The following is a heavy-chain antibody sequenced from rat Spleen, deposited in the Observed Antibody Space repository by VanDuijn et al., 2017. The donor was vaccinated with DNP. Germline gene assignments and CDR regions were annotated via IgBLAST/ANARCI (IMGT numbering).Heavy chain of an antibody. CDR2: IHTGSGGS. V-gene: IGHV1-43*01. J-gene: IGHJ3*01. D-gene: IGHD4-3*01. Sequence: QVQLQQSGAELAKPASSVKISCKASGYTFISNYIGWIKQTTGQGLEYIGYIHTGSGGSNLHEKFKGKATLTVDKSSSTGFMQLSSLTPDDSAIYYCARGNFGIWFAYWGQGSLVTVSS. CDR1: GYTFISNY. CDR3: ARGNFGIWFAY.